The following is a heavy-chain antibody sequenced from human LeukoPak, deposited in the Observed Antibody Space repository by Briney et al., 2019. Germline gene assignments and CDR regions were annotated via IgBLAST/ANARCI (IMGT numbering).Heavy chain of an antibody. J-gene: IGHJ5*02. CDR1: GGTFFNYG. V-gene: IGHV1-69*05. CDR3: ARGTDVLLWFGESSLFDP. CDR2: VIPVLGKA. Sequence: ASVKVSCKASGGTFFNYGVTWVRQAPGQGLEWMGGVIPVLGKAHYAQSLHGRVTIATDESTSTAYMELSSLRSEDTAVYYCARGTDVLLWFGESSLFDPWGQGTLVTVSS. D-gene: IGHD3-10*01.